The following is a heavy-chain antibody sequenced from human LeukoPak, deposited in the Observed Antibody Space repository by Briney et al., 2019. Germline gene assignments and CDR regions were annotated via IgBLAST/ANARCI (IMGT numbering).Heavy chain of an antibody. D-gene: IGHD3-10*01. CDR3: ARVLWFGEPVDY. V-gene: IGHV3-74*01. CDR1: GFTFSSYW. CDR2: INTDGSST. J-gene: IGHJ4*02. Sequence: GGSLRLSCAASGFTFSSYWMHWVRQAPWKGLVWVSRINTDGSSTSYADSVKGRFTISRDNAKNTLYLQMNSLRAEDTAVYYCARVLWFGEPVDYWGQGTLVTVSS.